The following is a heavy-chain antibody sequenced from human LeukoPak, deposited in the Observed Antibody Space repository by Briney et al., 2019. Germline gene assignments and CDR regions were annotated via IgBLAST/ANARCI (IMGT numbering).Heavy chain of an antibody. J-gene: IGHJ3*02. Sequence: PSETLSLTCAVYGGSFSGYSLTWIRQPPGKGLEWIGEINHSGSTNYNPSLKSRVTISADTSKNQFSLKLSSVTAADTAVYYCARGRGSMSAFDIWGQGTMVTVSS. CDR3: ARGRGSMSAFDI. CDR1: GGSFSGYS. V-gene: IGHV4-34*01. D-gene: IGHD3-10*01. CDR2: INHSGST.